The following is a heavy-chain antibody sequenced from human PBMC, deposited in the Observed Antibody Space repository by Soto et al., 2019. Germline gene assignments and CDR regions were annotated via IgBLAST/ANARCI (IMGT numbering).Heavy chain of an antibody. Sequence: PGVSLRLSCAGSGFIFNNYWMSWALQAPGKGLEWVATIKEDGSEKYYVDSVKGRFSIFRDNARNSLYLQMNSLRAEDTAVYYCARASETFWGRGTLVTVSS. J-gene: IGHJ4*02. D-gene: IGHD3-16*01. CDR1: GFIFNNYW. CDR2: IKEDGSEK. V-gene: IGHV3-7*01. CDR3: ARASETF.